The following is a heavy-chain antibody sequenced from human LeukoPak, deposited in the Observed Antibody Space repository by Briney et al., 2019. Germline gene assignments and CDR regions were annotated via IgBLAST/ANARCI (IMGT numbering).Heavy chain of an antibody. J-gene: IGHJ6*03. CDR3: ARGHGYYYYYMDV. CDR2: IDDSGST. D-gene: IGHD3-22*01. CDR1: GGSISSYY. V-gene: IGHV4-59*01. Sequence: SETLSLTGTVSGGSISSYYWTWIRQPPGKGLEWIGYIDDSGSTNYHPPLQSRVTISVDTSKNHFSLKLTSVTAADAGIYYCARGHGYYYYYMDVWGTGTTVTISS.